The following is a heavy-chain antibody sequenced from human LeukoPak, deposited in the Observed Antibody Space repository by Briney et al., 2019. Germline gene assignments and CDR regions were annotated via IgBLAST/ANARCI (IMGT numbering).Heavy chain of an antibody. J-gene: IGHJ5*02. CDR3: ARDFNYDSSGYLYNWFDP. Sequence: SETLSLTCTVSGGSISSYYWSWIRQPPGRGLEWIGYIYYSGSTDYNPSLKSRVTISVDTTKNQFSLKLSSVTAADTAVYYCARDFNYDSSGYLYNWFDPWGQGTLVTVSS. D-gene: IGHD3-22*01. CDR1: GGSISSYY. V-gene: IGHV4-59*01. CDR2: IYYSGST.